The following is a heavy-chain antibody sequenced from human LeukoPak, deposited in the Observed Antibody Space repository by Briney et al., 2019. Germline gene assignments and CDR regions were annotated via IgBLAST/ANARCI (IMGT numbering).Heavy chain of an antibody. J-gene: IGHJ4*02. Sequence: PGGSLRLSCAASGFTFSSYAMSWVRQAPGKGLEWVSAISGSGVTTYYADSVKGRFTISRDNSKNMLYLQMNSLRAEDTALYYCAKDRDYYLVGFFDYWGQGTLVTVSS. CDR1: GFTFSSYA. D-gene: IGHD3-10*01. CDR3: AKDRDYYLVGFFDY. V-gene: IGHV3-23*01. CDR2: ISGSGVTT.